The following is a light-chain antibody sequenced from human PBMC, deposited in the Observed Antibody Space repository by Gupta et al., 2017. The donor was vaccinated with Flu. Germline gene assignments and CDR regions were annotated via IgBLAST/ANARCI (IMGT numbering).Light chain of an antibody. CDR2: AAS. J-gene: IGKJ3*01. V-gene: IGKV1-27*01. Sequence: GDRVTITCRASQGISNYLAWYQQKPGEVPQLLIYAASTLQSGVPSRFSGSGSGTDFTLTINSQQPDDVATYYCQQYISALLTFGPGTKVDIK. CDR3: QQYISALLT. CDR1: QGISNY.